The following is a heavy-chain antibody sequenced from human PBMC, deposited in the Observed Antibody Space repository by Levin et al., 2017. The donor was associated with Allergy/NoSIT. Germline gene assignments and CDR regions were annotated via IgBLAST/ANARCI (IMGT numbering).Heavy chain of an antibody. Sequence: GGSLRLSCKASGYTFTGYYMHWVRQAPGQGLEWMGWINPNSGGTNYAQKFQGRVTMTRDTSISTAYMELSRLRSDDTAVYYCARDTSLRAGGRPDYWGQGTLVTVSS. CDR3: ARDTSLRAGGRPDY. CDR1: GYTFTGYY. V-gene: IGHV1-2*02. D-gene: IGHD2-21*01. CDR2: INPNSGGT. J-gene: IGHJ4*02.